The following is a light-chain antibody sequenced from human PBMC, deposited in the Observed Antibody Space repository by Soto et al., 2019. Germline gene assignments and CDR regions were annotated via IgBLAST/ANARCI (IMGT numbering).Light chain of an antibody. CDR1: NSDVGSYNL. CDR2: EGS. V-gene: IGLV2-23*01. J-gene: IGLJ3*02. CDR3: CSYAGSSTWV. Sequence: QSALTQPASVSGSPGQSITISCTGTNSDVGSYNLVSWYQQHPGKAPKLLIYEGSKRPSGVSNRFSGSKSGNTASLTISGRQAEDEADYYCCSYAGSSTWVFGGGTKSPS.